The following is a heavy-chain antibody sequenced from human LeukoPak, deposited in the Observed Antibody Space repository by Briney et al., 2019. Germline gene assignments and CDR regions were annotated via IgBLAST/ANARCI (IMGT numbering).Heavy chain of an antibody. CDR2: ISYSGTTI. CDR1: GFTFNNYE. Sequence: QPGGSLRLSCTASGFTFNNYEMNWVRPAPGKGLEWISYISYSGTTIYYTDSVKGRFTISRDNAKNSLYLQMNSLRVEDTAIYYCARESYVDTPKGLDYWGQGILVTVSS. V-gene: IGHV3-48*03. J-gene: IGHJ4*02. D-gene: IGHD3-16*01. CDR3: ARESYVDTPKGLDY.